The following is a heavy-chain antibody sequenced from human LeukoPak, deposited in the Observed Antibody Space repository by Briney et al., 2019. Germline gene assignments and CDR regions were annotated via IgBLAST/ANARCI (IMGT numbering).Heavy chain of an antibody. CDR3: ARGHDSTTDPPDY. V-gene: IGHV3-21*01. CDR2: ISSSSSNI. CDR1: GFTFSSYS. D-gene: IGHD3-16*01. J-gene: IGHJ4*02. Sequence: PGGSLRLSCAASGFTFSSYSMNWVRQAPGKGLEWVSSISSSSSNIYYADSVKGRFTISRDNAKNTLYLQMNSLRAEDTAVYYCARGHDSTTDPPDYWGQGTLVTVSS.